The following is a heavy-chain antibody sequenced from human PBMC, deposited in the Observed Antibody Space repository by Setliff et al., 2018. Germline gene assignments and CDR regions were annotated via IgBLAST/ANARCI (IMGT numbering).Heavy chain of an antibody. V-gene: IGHV3-23*01. D-gene: IGHD3-3*01. J-gene: IGHJ4*02. CDR1: GFTFSNYA. CDR3: ARAFYYDFWTFDY. Sequence: PGGSLRLSCAASGFTFSNYAMSWVRQAPGKGLEWVSAISGSGGSTYYADSVKGRFTISRDNSKNTLSLQMNSLRAEDTAVYYCARAFYYDFWTFDYWGQGTLVTVSS. CDR2: ISGSGGST.